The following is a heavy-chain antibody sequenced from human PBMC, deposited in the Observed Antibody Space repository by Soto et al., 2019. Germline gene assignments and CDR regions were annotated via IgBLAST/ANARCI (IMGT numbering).Heavy chain of an antibody. CDR2: IHSDGSST. CDR1: GFTFSYYW. D-gene: IGHD1-26*01. V-gene: IGHV3-74*01. J-gene: IGHJ3*02. Sequence: EVQLVESGGGLVQPGESLRLSCAASGFTFSYYWMHWVRQAPGKGLVWVSRIHSDGSSTTYAESVKGRFTISRDNARNTVYLQMNSLRVEDTAVYYCARGDRGAFDSWGQGTVVTVSS. CDR3: ARGDRGAFDS.